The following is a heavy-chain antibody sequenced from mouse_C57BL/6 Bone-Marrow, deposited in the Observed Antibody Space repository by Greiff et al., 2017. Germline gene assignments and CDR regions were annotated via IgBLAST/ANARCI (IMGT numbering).Heavy chain of an antibody. V-gene: IGHV7-1*01. CDR2: SRNKANDYTT. Sequence: EVQVVESGGGLVQSGRSLRLSCATSGFTFSDFYMEWVRQAPGKGLEWIAASRNKANDYTTEYSASVKGRFIVSRDTSQSILYLQMNALRAEDTAIYYCAGREMDYWGQGTSVTVSS. CDR1: GFTFSDFY. J-gene: IGHJ4*01. CDR3: AGREMDY.